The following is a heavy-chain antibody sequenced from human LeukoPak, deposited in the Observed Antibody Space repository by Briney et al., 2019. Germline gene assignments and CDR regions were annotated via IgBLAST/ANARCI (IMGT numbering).Heavy chain of an antibody. Sequence: GRSLRLSCAASGFTFSSYAMHWVRQAPGKGLEWVAVISYDGSNKYYADSVKGRFTISRDNSKNTLYLQMNSLRAEDTAVHYCARVARGGIVVVPAAMHYWGQGTLVTVSS. V-gene: IGHV3-30*04. CDR1: GFTFSSYA. CDR3: ARVARGGIVVVPAAMHY. D-gene: IGHD2-2*01. CDR2: ISYDGSNK. J-gene: IGHJ4*02.